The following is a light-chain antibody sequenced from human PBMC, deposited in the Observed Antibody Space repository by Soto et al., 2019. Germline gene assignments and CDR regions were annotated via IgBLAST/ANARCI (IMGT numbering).Light chain of an antibody. J-gene: IGLJ1*01. CDR3: CSYAGSPFV. CDR2: EGS. Sequence: QSVLTQPASVSGSPGQSITISCTGTSSDVGSYNLVSWYQQHPGKAPKLMIYEGSKRPSGVSNRISGSKSGNTASLIISGLQAEDEADYYCCSYAGSPFVFGTGTKVTVL. V-gene: IGLV2-23*01. CDR1: SSDVGSYNL.